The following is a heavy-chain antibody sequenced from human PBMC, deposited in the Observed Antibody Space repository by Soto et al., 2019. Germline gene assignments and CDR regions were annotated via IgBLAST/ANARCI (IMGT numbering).Heavy chain of an antibody. CDR2: IYYSGST. J-gene: IGHJ4*02. CDR1: GGSISSYY. CDR3: ARAVSDLEYSRYFDY. Sequence: TSETLSLTCTVSGGSISSYYWSWIRQPPGKGLEWIGYIYYSGSTNYNPSLKSRVTISVDTSKNQFSLKLSSVTAADTAVYYCARAVSDLEYSRYFDYWGQGTLVTVSS. V-gene: IGHV4-59*08. D-gene: IGHD6-6*01.